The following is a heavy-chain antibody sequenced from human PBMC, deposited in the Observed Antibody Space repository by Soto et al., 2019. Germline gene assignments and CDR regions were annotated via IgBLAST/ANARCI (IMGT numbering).Heavy chain of an antibody. D-gene: IGHD2-2*01. CDR3: ANPPGYCSSTRCHLDF. Sequence: VRWISKEKGKGLEWVSSISSSSSYIYYADSVKGRFTISRDNAKNPLYLQMNSLRAEDTAVYYCANPPGYCSSTRCHLDFWGQGTRVPVSS. V-gene: IGHV3-21*01. J-gene: IGHJ4*02. CDR2: ISSSSSYI.